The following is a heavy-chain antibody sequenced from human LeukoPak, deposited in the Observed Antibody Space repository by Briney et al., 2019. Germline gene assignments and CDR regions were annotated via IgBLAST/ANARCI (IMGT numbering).Heavy chain of an antibody. Sequence: PVGSLRLSYAASGVTVSGSYMSWVRQAPGKGLEWVSVIYTSGDTYYADSVKGRFTISRDSSKNTLYLQMNTLRTEDTAVYYCVRVRYSGSWFPVPNFDCWGQGTLVTVSS. CDR1: GVTVSGSY. CDR3: VRVRYSGSWFPVPNFDC. V-gene: IGHV3-66*01. CDR2: IYTSGDT. D-gene: IGHD1-26*01. J-gene: IGHJ4*02.